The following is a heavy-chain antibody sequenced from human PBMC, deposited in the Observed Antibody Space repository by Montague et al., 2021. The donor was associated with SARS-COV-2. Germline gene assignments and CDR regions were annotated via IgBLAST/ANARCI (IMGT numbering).Heavy chain of an antibody. CDR2: IYYSGST. CDR3: ARLGRQQLVRLSGMDV. Sequence: SETLSLTCIVSGGSISSSSYYWGWIRQPPGKGLEWIGSIYYSGSTYYSPSLKSRVTISVDTSKNQFSLKLSSVTAADTAVYYCARLGRQQLVRLSGMDVWGQGTTVTVSS. V-gene: IGHV4-39*07. D-gene: IGHD6-13*01. CDR1: GGSISSSSYY. J-gene: IGHJ6*02.